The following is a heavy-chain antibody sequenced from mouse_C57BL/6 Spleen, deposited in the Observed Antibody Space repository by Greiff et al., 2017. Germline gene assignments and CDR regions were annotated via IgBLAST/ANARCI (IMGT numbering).Heavy chain of an antibody. CDR2: IRNKANGYTT. Sequence: EVKLMESGGGLVQPGGSLSLSCAASGFTFTDYYMSWVRQPPGKALEWLGFIRNKANGYTTEYCASVKGRFTISRDNSQSILYLQMNSLRAADSATYYCARYVDLYFDVWGTGTTVTVSS. CDR1: GFTFTDYY. CDR3: ARYVDLYFDV. V-gene: IGHV7-3*01. J-gene: IGHJ1*03.